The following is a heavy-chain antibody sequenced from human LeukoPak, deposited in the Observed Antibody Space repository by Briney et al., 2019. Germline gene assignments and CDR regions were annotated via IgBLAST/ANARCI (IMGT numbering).Heavy chain of an antibody. V-gene: IGHV4-59*08. CDR3: ASAATGIVGASTNGAFDI. CDR2: IYYSGST. J-gene: IGHJ3*02. D-gene: IGHD1-26*01. Sequence: SSETLSLTCTVSGCSISSYYWSWIRQPPGKGLEWISDIYYSGSTNYNPSLKSRVTISVDTSKNQFSLKLSSVTAADTAVYYCASAATGIVGASTNGAFDIWGQGTMVTVSS. CDR1: GCSISSYY.